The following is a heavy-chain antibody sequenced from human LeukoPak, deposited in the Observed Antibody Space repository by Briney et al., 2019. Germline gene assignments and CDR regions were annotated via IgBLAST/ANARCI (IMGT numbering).Heavy chain of an antibody. CDR3: AREDILTGFDY. D-gene: IGHD3-9*01. CDR2: IYSGGST. J-gene: IGHJ4*02. Sequence: GGSLRLSCAASGFTFSSYAMSWVRQAPGKGLEWVSVIYSGGSTYYADSVKGRFTISRDNSKNTLYLQMNSLRAEDTAVYYCAREDILTGFDYWGQGTLVTVSS. CDR1: GFTFSSYA. V-gene: IGHV3-53*01.